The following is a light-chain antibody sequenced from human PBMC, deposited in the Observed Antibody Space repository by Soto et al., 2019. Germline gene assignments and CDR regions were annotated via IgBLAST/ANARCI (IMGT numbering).Light chain of an antibody. Sequence: IQMTQSPSILSASIGDRVTITCRASQSVSDWLAWYQQTPGRAPQLLIYKASNLERGVPPRFSGSGSGTEFTLTLSSLQPDDSAIYYCQQYSGFPYTFGPGTRLEIK. CDR2: KAS. CDR3: QQYSGFPYT. J-gene: IGKJ2*01. CDR1: QSVSDW. V-gene: IGKV1-5*03.